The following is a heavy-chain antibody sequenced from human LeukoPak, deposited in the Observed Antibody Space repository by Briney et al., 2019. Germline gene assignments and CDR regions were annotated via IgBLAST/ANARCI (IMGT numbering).Heavy chain of an antibody. CDR2: ISGSGGNT. CDR1: GFTFSSYA. V-gene: IGHV3-23*01. J-gene: IGHJ4*02. CDR3: AKDRTPYGDYEGY. Sequence: GGSLRLSCAASGFTFSSYAMSWVRQAPGKGLEWVSAISGSGGNTYYADSVKGRFTISRDNSKSTLYLQMNSLRAEDTAVYYCAKDRTPYGDYEGYWGQGTLVTVSS. D-gene: IGHD4-17*01.